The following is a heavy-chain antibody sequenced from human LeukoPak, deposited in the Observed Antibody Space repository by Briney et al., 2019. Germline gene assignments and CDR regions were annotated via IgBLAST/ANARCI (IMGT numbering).Heavy chain of an antibody. D-gene: IGHD2/OR15-2a*01. CDR2: ISYGGSNK. Sequence: GGPLRLSCAASGFTFSSYAMHWVRQAPGKGLEWVAVISYGGSNKYYADSVKGRFTISRDNSKNTLYLQMNSLRAEDTAVCYCARDWFHAIDYWGQGTLVTVSS. J-gene: IGHJ4*02. V-gene: IGHV3-30*04. CDR3: ARDWFHAIDY. CDR1: GFTFSSYA.